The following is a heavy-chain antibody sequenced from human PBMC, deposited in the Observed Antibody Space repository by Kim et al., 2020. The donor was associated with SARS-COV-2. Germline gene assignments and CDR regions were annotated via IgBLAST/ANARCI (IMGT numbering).Heavy chain of an antibody. Sequence: SQRFQGRVTITRDTSASTAYMELSSLRSEDTALYYCARTSNDYGDYYFDYWGQGTLVTVSS. V-gene: IGHV1-3*01. CDR3: ARTSNDYGDYYFDY. D-gene: IGHD4-17*01. J-gene: IGHJ4*02.